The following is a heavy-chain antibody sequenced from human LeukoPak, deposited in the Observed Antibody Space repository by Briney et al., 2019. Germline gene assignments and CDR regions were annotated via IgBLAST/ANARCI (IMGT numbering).Heavy chain of an antibody. CDR1: GGSISSGGYY. CDR3: ASVIVGAIAYYFDY. J-gene: IGHJ4*02. D-gene: IGHD1-26*01. V-gene: IGHV4-30-2*01. CDR2: IYHSGST. Sequence: SSETLSLTCTVSGGSISSGGYYWSWIRQPPGKGLEWIGYIYHSGSTYYNPSLKSRVTISVDRSKNQFSLKLSSVTAADTAVYYCASVIVGAIAYYFDYWGQGTLVTVSS.